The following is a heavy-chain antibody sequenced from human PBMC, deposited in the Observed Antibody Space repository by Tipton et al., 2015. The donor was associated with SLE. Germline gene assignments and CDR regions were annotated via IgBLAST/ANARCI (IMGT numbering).Heavy chain of an antibody. D-gene: IGHD4-23*01. J-gene: IGHJ4*02. Sequence: GSLRLSCAASGFTFDDYAMHWVRQAPGKGLEWVANIKQDGSEKYYVDSVKGRFTISRDNAKNSLYLQMNSLRAEDTAVYYCARDATGNPGGFAPFDYWGQGTLVTVSS. CDR3: ARDATGNPGGFAPFDY. V-gene: IGHV3-7*01. CDR1: GFTFDDYA. CDR2: IKQDGSEK.